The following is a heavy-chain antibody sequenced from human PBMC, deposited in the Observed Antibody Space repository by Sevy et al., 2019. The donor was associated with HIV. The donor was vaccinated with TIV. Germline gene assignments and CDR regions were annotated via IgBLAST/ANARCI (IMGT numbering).Heavy chain of an antibody. J-gene: IGHJ3*02. D-gene: IGHD3-22*01. Sequence: SETLSLTCTVSGGSISSSSYYWGWIRQPPGKGLEXIGSIYYSGSTYYNPSLKSRVTISVDTSKNQFSLKLSSVTAAXPAVYYCARHGSATMIVVVADDAXDXWGQGTMVTVSS. V-gene: IGHV4-39*01. CDR2: IYYSGST. CDR3: ARHGSATMIVVVADDAXDX. CDR1: GGSISSSSYY.